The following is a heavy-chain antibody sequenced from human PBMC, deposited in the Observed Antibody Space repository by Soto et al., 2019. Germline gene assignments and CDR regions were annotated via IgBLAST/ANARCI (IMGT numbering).Heavy chain of an antibody. CDR2: IFYSGTT. CDR3: ARAVSNSGLKWFDP. Sequence: QVQLQESGPGLLKPSQTLSLTCIGSGGSISSDGYYWSWVRQYPGKGLELIGYIFYSGTTYYNPSLKSRVIISVDTSKNQFSLRLSSVTAADTAVYYWARAVSNSGLKWFDPWGQGTLGTVSA. J-gene: IGHJ5*02. V-gene: IGHV4-31*03. CDR1: GGSISSDGYY. D-gene: IGHD5-12*01.